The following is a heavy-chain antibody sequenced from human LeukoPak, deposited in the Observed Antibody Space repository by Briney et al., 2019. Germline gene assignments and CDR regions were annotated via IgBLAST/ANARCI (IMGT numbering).Heavy chain of an antibody. CDR2: IIPIFGTA. V-gene: IGHV1-69*05. CDR1: GGTFSSYA. Sequence: ASVKVSCKASGGTFSSYAISWVRQAPGQGLEWMGGIIPIFGTANCAQKFQGRVTITTDESTSTAYMELSSLRSEDTAVYYCARGGVGYLRYFDYWGQGTLVTVSS. CDR3: ARGGVGYLRYFDY. D-gene: IGHD1-26*01. J-gene: IGHJ4*02.